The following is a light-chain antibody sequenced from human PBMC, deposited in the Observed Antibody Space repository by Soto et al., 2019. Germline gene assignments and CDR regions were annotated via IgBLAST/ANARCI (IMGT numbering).Light chain of an antibody. J-gene: IGKJ4*01. CDR2: DAS. CDR3: QQYNDWPPIT. CDR1: QSISSN. Sequence: EIVMTQSPATLSVSPGEGATLSCRASQSISSNLAWYQQKPVQAPRLVIFDASTRATGIPDRFTGRGSGTEFTLTISSLQSEDSAVYFCQQYNDWPPITFGGGTKV. V-gene: IGKV3-15*01.